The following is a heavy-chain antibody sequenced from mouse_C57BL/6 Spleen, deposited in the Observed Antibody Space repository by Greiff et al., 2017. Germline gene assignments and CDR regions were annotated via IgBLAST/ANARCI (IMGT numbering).Heavy chain of an antibody. V-gene: IGHV1-15*01. Sequence: QVQLKESGAELVRPGASVTLSCKASGYTFTDYEMHWVKQTPVHGLEWIGAIDPETGGTAYNQKFKGKAILTADKSSSTAYMELRSLTSEDSAVYYCTRREYSNYGYWGQGTTLTVSA. CDR3: TRREYSNYGY. CDR2: IDPETGGT. J-gene: IGHJ2*01. D-gene: IGHD2-5*01. CDR1: GYTFTDYE.